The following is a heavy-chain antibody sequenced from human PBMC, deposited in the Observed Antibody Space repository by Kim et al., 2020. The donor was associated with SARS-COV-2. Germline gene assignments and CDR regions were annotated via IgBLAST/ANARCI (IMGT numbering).Heavy chain of an antibody. V-gene: IGHV3-30-3*01. CDR3: ARGGFRGCSSTSCYHYYYYGMDG. D-gene: IGHD2-2*01. Sequence: GGSLRLSCAASGFTFSSYAMHWVRQAPGKGLEWVAVISYDGSNKYYADSVKGRFTISRDNSKNTLYLQMNSLRAEDTAVYYCARGGFRGCSSTSCYHYYYYGMDGWGQGTTVTVSS. CDR1: GFTFSSYA. J-gene: IGHJ6*02. CDR2: ISYDGSNK.